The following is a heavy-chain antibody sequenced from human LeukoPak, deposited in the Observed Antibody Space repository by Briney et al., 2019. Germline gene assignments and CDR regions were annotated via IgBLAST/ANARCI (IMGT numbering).Heavy chain of an antibody. J-gene: IGHJ4*02. CDR3: AKDRLAVDGYFDY. CDR1: GFTFSSYG. CDR2: ISGSGGST. V-gene: IGHV3-23*01. D-gene: IGHD6-19*01. Sequence: HPGGSLRLSCAASGFTFSSYGMSWVRLAPGKGLEWVSAISGSGGSTYYADSVKGRFTISRDNSKNTLYLQMNSLKAEDTALYYCAKDRLAVDGYFDYWGQGTLVTVSS.